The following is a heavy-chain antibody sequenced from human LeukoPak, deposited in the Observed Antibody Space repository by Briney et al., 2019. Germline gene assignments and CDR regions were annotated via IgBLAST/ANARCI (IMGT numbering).Heavy chain of an antibody. CDR3: ARHLGGYYYYYMDV. J-gene: IGHJ6*03. Sequence: SVKVSCKASGGTFSSYAISWVRQAPGQGLEWMRGIIPTFGTTNYAQNFQGRVTITADESTSTAYMELSSLRSEDTAVYYCARHLGGYYYYYMDVWGKGTTVTVSS. CDR1: GGTFSSYA. CDR2: IIPTFGTT. V-gene: IGHV1-69*13. D-gene: IGHD3-16*01.